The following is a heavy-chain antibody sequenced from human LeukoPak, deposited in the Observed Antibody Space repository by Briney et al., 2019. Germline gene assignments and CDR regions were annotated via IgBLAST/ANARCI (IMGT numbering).Heavy chain of an antibody. CDR1: GFTFSSYS. CDR3: TRKGKLGDAFDI. Sequence: GSLRLSCAASGFTFSSYSMNWVRQAPGKGLEWIGRIYASGSTNYNPSLESRVTISIDTSKNQFSLNLNSMTAADTAVYYCTRKGKLGDAFDIWGQGTMVSVSS. V-gene: IGHV4-4*09. D-gene: IGHD3-16*01. CDR2: IYASGST. J-gene: IGHJ3*02.